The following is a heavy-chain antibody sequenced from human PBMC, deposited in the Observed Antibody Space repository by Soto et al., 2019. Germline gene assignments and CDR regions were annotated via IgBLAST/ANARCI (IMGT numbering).Heavy chain of an antibody. CDR2: ISGRGEMT. J-gene: IGHJ4*02. V-gene: IGHV3-23*01. D-gene: IGHD1-1*01. CDR1: GFTFRGDA. CDR3: ARSEMTYNSND. Sequence: EVQLLESGGDLVQPGGSLRLACAASGFTFRGDAMSWVRQAPGKGLEWVSCISGRGEMTHYSESVKGRFTISRDKSTNTLYLQMESLRAEDTALYYCARSEMTYNSNDWGQGTLVTVSS.